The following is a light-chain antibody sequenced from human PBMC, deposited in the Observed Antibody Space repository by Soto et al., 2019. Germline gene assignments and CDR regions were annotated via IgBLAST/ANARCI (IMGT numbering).Light chain of an antibody. V-gene: IGLV2-14*01. CDR2: EVS. Sequence: QSALTQPASVSGSPGQSITISCTGTSSDVGGYNYVSWYQQHPGKAPKLMIYEVSNRPSGVSNRFSGSKSGNTASLTISGXXXXXXXDYYCSSFTSINTWVFGGGTKLTV. CDR3: SSFTSINTWV. J-gene: IGLJ3*02. CDR1: SSDVGGYNY.